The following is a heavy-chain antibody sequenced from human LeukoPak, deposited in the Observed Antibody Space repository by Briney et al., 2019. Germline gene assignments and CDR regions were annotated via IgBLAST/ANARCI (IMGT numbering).Heavy chain of an antibody. CDR2: ISGTSGNT. CDR1: GFTFSIYA. CDR3: TRLWSGGDYFDY. D-gene: IGHD2-21*01. V-gene: IGHV3-23*01. Sequence: GGSLRLSCAASGFTFSIYAMSWVRQAPGKGLEWVSSISGTSGNTYYADSVKGRFAISRDNSKDTLYLQMNSLKTEDTAVYYCTRLWSGGDYFDYWGQGTLVTVSS. J-gene: IGHJ4*02.